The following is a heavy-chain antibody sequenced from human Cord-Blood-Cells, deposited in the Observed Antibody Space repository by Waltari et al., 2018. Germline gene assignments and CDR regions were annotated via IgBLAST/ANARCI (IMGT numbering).Heavy chain of an antibody. J-gene: IGHJ4*02. CDR2: ISYDGSNK. CDR1: GFTFSSYA. Sequence: QVQLVESGGGVVQPGRSLRLSCAASGFTFSSYAMHWVRQAPGKGLGWVAVISYDGSNKYYADAVKGRFTISRDNSKNTLYLQMNSLRAEDTAVYYCARQIGSSHDYWGRGTLVTVSS. V-gene: IGHV3-30*04. CDR3: ARQIGSSHDY. D-gene: IGHD6-13*01.